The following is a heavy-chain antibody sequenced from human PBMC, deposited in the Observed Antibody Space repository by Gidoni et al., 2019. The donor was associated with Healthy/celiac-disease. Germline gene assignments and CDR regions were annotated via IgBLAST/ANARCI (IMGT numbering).Heavy chain of an antibody. V-gene: IGHV4-34*01. Sequence: QVQLQQWGAGLLKPSETLSLTCAVYGGSFSGYYWSWIRQPPGKGLEWIGEINHSGSTNYNPSLKSRVTISVDTSKNQFSLKLSSVTAADTAVYYCARSEPVTTGGSRWGQGTMVTVSS. J-gene: IGHJ3*01. D-gene: IGHD4-4*01. CDR1: GGSFSGYY. CDR2: INHSGST. CDR3: ARSEPVTTGGSR.